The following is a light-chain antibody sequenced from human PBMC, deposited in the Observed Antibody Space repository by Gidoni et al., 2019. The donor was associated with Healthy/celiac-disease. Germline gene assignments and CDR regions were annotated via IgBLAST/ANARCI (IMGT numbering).Light chain of an antibody. CDR2: GNS. Sequence: VSGAPGQRVTISCTGSSSNIGAGYDVHWYQQLPGTAPKLLIYGNSNRPSGVPDRFSGSKSGTSASLAITGLQAEDEADYYCQSYDSSLSGWVFGGGTKLTVL. CDR1: SSNIGAGYD. V-gene: IGLV1-40*01. CDR3: QSYDSSLSGWV. J-gene: IGLJ3*02.